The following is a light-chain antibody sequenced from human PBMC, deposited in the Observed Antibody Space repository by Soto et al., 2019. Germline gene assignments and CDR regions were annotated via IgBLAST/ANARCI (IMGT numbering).Light chain of an antibody. CDR1: QRVLYSSNNKNY. CDR3: QQYNSTPWT. J-gene: IGKJ1*01. Sequence: DIVMTQSPDALAVSLGERATINCKSSQRVLYSSNNKNYLTWYQQKPGQPPKLLIYWAYTRESGVPDRFSGSGSGTDFTLTISSLEAEDVAVYYCQQYNSTPWTFGQGTKVEIK. V-gene: IGKV4-1*01. CDR2: WAY.